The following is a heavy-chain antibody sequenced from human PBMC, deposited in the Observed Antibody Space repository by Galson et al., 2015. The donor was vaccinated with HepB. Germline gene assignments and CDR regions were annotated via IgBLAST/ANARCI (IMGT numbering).Heavy chain of an antibody. CDR1: GFTFSSCI. J-gene: IGHJ4*01. Sequence: SLRLSCAASGFTFSSCILHWVRQAPGQGLEYVSTMSSNGGSTYYADSVKGRFTISRDNSKNTLYLQMSSLRAEDTAVYYCVKDSDGSGSKFLDYWGQGTLVTVSS. CDR2: MSSNGGST. V-gene: IGHV3-64D*06. D-gene: IGHD3-10*01. CDR3: VKDSDGSGSKFLDY.